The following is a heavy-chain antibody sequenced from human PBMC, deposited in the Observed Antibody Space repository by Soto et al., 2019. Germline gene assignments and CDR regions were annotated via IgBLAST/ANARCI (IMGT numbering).Heavy chain of an antibody. V-gene: IGHV3-23*01. CDR2: ISGSGGST. CDR1: GFTFSNFP. CDR3: AKEQTHSEADTSSIFDY. D-gene: IGHD2-2*01. J-gene: IGHJ4*02. Sequence: AGGSLRLSCAASGFTFSNFPMTWVRQAPGKGLEWVSSISGSGGSTYYADSVKGRFTISRDNPKNTISLQMNSLRAEDTAVYYCAKEQTHSEADTSSIFDYWGQGTLVTVSS.